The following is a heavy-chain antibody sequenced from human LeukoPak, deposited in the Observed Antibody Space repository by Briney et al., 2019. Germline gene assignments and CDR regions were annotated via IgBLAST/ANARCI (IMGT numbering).Heavy chain of an antibody. CDR1: GFTFSSYA. Sequence: GGSLRLSCAASGFTFSSYAMSWVRQAPGKGLELVSDISGSGGSTYYADSVKGRFTISRDNSKNTLYLQMNSLRAEDTAVYYCAKPERDSSGYAFDIWGQGTMVTVSS. V-gene: IGHV3-23*01. CDR2: ISGSGGST. D-gene: IGHD3-22*01. CDR3: AKPERDSSGYAFDI. J-gene: IGHJ3*02.